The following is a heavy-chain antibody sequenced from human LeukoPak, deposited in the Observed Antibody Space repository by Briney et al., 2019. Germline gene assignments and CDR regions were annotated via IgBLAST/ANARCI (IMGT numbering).Heavy chain of an antibody. D-gene: IGHD2-2*02. CDR1: GFTFSSYA. J-gene: IGHJ5*02. V-gene: IGHV3-23*01. CDR2: ISGSGGST. Sequence: PGGSLRLSCAASGFTFSSYAMSWVRQAPGKGLEWVSAISGSGGSTYYADSVKGRFTISRDNSETTLYLQMNSLRAEDTAVYYCAKTGYCSSTSCYRLNWFDPWGQGTLVTVSS. CDR3: AKTGYCSSTSCYRLNWFDP.